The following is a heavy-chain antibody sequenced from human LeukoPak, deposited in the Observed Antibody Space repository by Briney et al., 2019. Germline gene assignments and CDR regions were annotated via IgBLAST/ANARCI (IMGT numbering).Heavy chain of an antibody. J-gene: IGHJ5*02. Sequence: ASVKVSCKASGYSFTSYYISWLRQAPGKGLEWMGWISHYNGNTDYAQKLQGRVTMTTDTSTRTAYMELRSLTSDDSAVYYCARAYYGSGSYHWFDPWGQGTLVTVSS. V-gene: IGHV1-18*04. D-gene: IGHD3-10*01. CDR2: ISHYNGNT. CDR3: ARAYYGSGSYHWFDP. CDR1: GYSFTSYY.